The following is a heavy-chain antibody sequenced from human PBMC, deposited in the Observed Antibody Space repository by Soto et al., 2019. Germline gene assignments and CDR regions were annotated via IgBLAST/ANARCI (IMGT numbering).Heavy chain of an antibody. J-gene: IGHJ6*02. V-gene: IGHV3-30-3*01. D-gene: IGHD5-18*01. CDR2: ISYDGTNK. Sequence: GGSLRLSCAASGFTFSTYAMHWVRQAPGKGLERVAVISYDGTNKYYADFVTGRFTISRDNSKNTLYLQMNNLRAEDTAVYYCARSQSGFSYGLGYYYNMDVWGQGTTVTVSS. CDR3: ARSQSGFSYGLGYYYNMDV. CDR1: GFTFSTYA.